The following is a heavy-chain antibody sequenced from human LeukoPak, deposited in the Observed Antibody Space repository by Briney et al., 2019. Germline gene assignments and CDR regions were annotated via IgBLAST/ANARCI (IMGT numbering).Heavy chain of an antibody. Sequence: PSETLSLTCTVCGGSISGYFWSWLRQPAAKGPEWIGRIYTNENTNYSPSLKSRVTMSVDTSKNQFSLKLTAVTAADTAVYYCARERGETYCGGNCYYFGYSGPGTVVTVSS. D-gene: IGHD2-21*01. CDR3: ARERGETYCGGNCYYFGY. V-gene: IGHV4-4*07. CDR1: GGSISGYF. CDR2: IYTNENT. J-gene: IGHJ4*02.